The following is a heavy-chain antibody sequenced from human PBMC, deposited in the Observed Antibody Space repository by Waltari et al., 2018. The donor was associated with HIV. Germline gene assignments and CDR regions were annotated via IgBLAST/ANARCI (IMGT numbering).Heavy chain of an antibody. CDR2: INQAGTER. CDR1: GFTFSFYW. J-gene: IGHJ4*02. V-gene: IGHV3-7*01. CDR3: ATTHGSGAYDNDFDY. D-gene: IGHD3-10*01. Sequence: EVKLEESGGGWVQPGGSLTLTCEASGFTFSFYWLSWVRRAPGKGLEWVANINQAGTERHYVDSVRGRFTISRDNGKTSLFLQMNSLSVEDTAVYYCATTHGSGAYDNDFDYWGQGTLV.